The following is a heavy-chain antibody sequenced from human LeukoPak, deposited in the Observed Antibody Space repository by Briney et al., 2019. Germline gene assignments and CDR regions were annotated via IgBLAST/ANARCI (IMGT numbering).Heavy chain of an antibody. J-gene: IGHJ4*02. Sequence: PAETLSLTCTVSGASFSGYYWSWLRRPAGKGLEWIGRLYNNGSTNFNPSLTSRVTMSVDTSKNQLSLRLKSVTAADTAVYYCTRDIGSGDYVFFDSWGQGTRVIVSS. D-gene: IGHD4-17*01. CDR2: LYNNGST. CDR3: TRDIGSGDYVFFDS. CDR1: GASFSGYY. V-gene: IGHV4-4*07.